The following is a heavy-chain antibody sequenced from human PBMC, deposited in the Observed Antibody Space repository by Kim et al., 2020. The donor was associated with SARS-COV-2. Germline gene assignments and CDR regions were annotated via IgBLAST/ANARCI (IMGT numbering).Heavy chain of an antibody. CDR3: MRGGDFVNWLDP. CDR1: GFTLSNSW. V-gene: IGHV3-74*01. CDR2: LDRDGTTT. J-gene: IGHJ5*02. D-gene: IGHD4-17*01. Sequence: GGSLRLSCAVSGFTLSNSWMHWVRHAPEKGLVWVSRLDRDGTTTNYADSVKGRFIISSDNAKHTLFLQMNSLRPEDTAVYFCMRGGDFVNWLDPWGQGTL.